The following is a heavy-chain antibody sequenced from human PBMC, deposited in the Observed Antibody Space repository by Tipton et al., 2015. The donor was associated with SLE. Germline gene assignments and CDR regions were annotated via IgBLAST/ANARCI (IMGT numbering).Heavy chain of an antibody. Sequence: QSGAEVKKPGASVKVSCKASGYTFTSYGISWVRQAPGQGLEWMGWISAYNGNTNYAQKLQGRVTMTTDTSTSTAYMELRSLRSDDTAVYYCARAPYYDFWNGYKGYAFDIWGQGTMVTVSS. CDR2: ISAYNGNT. J-gene: IGHJ3*02. D-gene: IGHD3-3*01. CDR1: GYTFTSYG. V-gene: IGHV1-18*01. CDR3: ARAPYYDFWNGYKGYAFDI.